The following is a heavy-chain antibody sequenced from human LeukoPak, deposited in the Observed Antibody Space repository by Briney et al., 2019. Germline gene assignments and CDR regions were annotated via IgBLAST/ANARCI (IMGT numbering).Heavy chain of an antibody. D-gene: IGHD3-3*01. CDR3: TKGIGGSGYYGVDY. CDR2: ISGDGGDT. CDR1: GFTFDDYA. Sequence: PRGSLRLSCAASGFTFDDYAMHWVRQAPGKGLEWVSLISGDGGDTSYADSVKGRFTISRDNSKNSLYLQMNSLTTEDTALYYCTKGIGGSGYYGVDYWGQGTLVTVSS. J-gene: IGHJ4*02. V-gene: IGHV3-43*02.